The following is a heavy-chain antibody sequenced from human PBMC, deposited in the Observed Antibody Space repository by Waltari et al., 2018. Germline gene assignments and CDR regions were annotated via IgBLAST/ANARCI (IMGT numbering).Heavy chain of an antibody. J-gene: IGHJ5*02. V-gene: IGHV4-34*01. CDR1: GGSFSGYY. CDR2: INHSVST. D-gene: IGHD3-10*01. CDR3: ARGRSRYYGSGRGQFDP. Sequence: QVQLQQWGAGLLKPSETLSLTCAVYGGSFSGYYWSWIRQPPGKGLEWIGEINHSVSTNYNPSLKSRVTISVDTSKNQFSLKLSSVTAADTAVYYCARGRSRYYGSGRGQFDPWGQGTLVTVSS.